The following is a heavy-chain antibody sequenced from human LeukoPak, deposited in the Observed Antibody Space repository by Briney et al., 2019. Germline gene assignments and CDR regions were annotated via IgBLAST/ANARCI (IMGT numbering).Heavy chain of an antibody. CDR3: ARALVGAASGGFDY. J-gene: IGHJ4*02. Sequence: GGSLRLSCAASGFTFDDYAMHWVRQAPGKGLEWVSSISSSSSYIYYADSVKGRFTISRDNAKNSLYLQMNSLRAEDTAVYYCARALVGAASGGFDYWGQGTLVTVSS. V-gene: IGHV3-21*01. CDR2: ISSSSSYI. CDR1: GFTFDDYA. D-gene: IGHD1-26*01.